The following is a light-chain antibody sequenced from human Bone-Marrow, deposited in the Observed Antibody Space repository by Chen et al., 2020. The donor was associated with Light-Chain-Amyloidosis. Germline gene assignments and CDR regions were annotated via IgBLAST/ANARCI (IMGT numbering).Light chain of an antibody. V-gene: IGLV2-14*01. CDR2: EVT. CDR1: SSDVGGDTH. J-gene: IGLJ1*01. Sequence: QSALTQPASVSGSPGQSITISCTGTSSDVGGDTHVSWYQQHPDKAPKLMIYEVTNRPSGVPDRFSGSKTDNTASLTISGLQTEDEADYFCSSYTITNTLVFGSGTRVTVL. CDR3: SSYTITNTLV.